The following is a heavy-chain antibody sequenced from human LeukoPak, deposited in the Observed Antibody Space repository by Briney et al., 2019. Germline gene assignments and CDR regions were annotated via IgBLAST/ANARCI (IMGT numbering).Heavy chain of an antibody. CDR3: ARDRLGDAFDI. CDR1: GGSISSGGYY. V-gene: IGHV4-31*03. CDR2: IYYSGST. J-gene: IGHJ3*02. Sequence: SETLSLTCTVFGGSISSGGYYWSWIRQHPGKGLEWIGYIYYSGSTYYNPSLKSRVTISVDTSKNQFSLKLSSVTAADTAVYYCARDRLGDAFDIWGQGTMVTVSS. D-gene: IGHD3-16*01.